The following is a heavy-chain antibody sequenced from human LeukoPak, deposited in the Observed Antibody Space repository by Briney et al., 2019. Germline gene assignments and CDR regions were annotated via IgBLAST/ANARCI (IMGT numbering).Heavy chain of an antibody. CDR2: IYYSGST. D-gene: IGHD6-13*01. J-gene: IGHJ4*02. Sequence: SETLSLTCTVSGGSISSGGYYWSWIRQHPGKGLEWIGYIYYSGSTYYNPSLKSRVTISVDTSKNQLSLKLSSVTAADTAAYYCARAAAAGTFVAVDYWGQGTLVTVSS. CDR3: ARAAAAGTFVAVDY. V-gene: IGHV4-31*03. CDR1: GGSISSGGYY.